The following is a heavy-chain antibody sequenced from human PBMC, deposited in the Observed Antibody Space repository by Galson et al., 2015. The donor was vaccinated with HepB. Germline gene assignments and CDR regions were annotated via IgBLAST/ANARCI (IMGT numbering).Heavy chain of an antibody. V-gene: IGHV1-18*01. CDR2: ISAYSGTT. CDR1: GYTFSSYD. CDR3: ARRSGRGWFDP. Sequence: SVKVSCKASGYTFSSYDIIWVRQAPGQGLEWMGWISAYSGTTNYAQRLQGRVTMTTDTSTSTAYMELGSLRSDDTAVYYCARRSGRGWFDPWGQGTLVTVSS. J-gene: IGHJ5*02. D-gene: IGHD6-25*01.